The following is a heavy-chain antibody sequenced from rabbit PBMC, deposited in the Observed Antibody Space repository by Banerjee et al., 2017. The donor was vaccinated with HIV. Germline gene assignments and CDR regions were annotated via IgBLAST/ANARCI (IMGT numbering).Heavy chain of an antibody. Sequence: QSLEESGGDLVKPGASLTLTCTASGFSFSSSYWICWVRQAPGKGLEWIACIYAGSSGTSYYASWAKGRFTISKTSSTTVTLQMTSLTAADTATYFCARGIPYGFAGDAYPPYAMALWGPGTLVTVS. CDR2: IYAGSSGTS. V-gene: IGHV1S40*01. CDR1: GFSFSSSYW. J-gene: IGHJ6*01. CDR3: ARGIPYGFAGDAYPPYAMAL. D-gene: IGHD6-1*01.